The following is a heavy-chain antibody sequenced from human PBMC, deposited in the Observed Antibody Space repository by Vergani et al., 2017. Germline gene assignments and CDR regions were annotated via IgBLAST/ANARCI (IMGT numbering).Heavy chain of an antibody. V-gene: IGHV3-23*01. J-gene: IGHJ6*04. CDR2: ISGSGGST. CDR1: GFTFNHYA. CDR3: AKANPRNRGYDYIYYYHAMDV. D-gene: IGHD5-12*01. Sequence: EVQLLESGGDLVQPGGSLRLSCAASGFTFNHYAMNWVRQAPGKGLEWVSGISGSGGSTYYAGSVKGRFTISRDSSKNTLYLQMNSLSAGDTAVYYCAKANPRNRGYDYIYYYHAMDVWGKGTTVTVSS.